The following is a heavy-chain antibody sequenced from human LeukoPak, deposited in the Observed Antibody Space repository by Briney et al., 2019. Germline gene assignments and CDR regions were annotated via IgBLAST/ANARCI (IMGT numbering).Heavy chain of an antibody. J-gene: IGHJ4*02. D-gene: IGHD4-17*01. CDR2: ISTSGDNT. CDR1: GFTFSTYA. Sequence: GGSLSLSCAASGFTFSTYAMSWVRQAPGKGLEWVSAISTSGDNTYYADSVKGRFTISRDNSKNTLYLQINSLRVEDTAIYYCVKERSAVTTGLFDSWGQGTLVTVSS. V-gene: IGHV3-23*01. CDR3: VKERSAVTTGLFDS.